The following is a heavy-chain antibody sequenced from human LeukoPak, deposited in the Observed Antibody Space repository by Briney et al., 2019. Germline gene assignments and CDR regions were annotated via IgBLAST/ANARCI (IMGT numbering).Heavy chain of an antibody. D-gene: IGHD3-9*01. CDR1: GGSISSYY. CDR3: ARVRGLRYFDWLLEYYYYYMDV. Sequence: SETLSLTCTVSGGSISSYYWSWIRRPPGKGLEWIGYVYYSGSTYYNPSLKSRVTISVDTSKNQFSLKLSSVTAADTAVYYCARVRGLRYFDWLLEYYYYYMDVWGKGTTVTISS. CDR2: VYYSGST. J-gene: IGHJ6*03. V-gene: IGHV4-59*08.